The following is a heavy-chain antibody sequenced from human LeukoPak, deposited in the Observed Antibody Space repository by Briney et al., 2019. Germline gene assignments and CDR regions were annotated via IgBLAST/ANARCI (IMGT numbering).Heavy chain of an antibody. D-gene: IGHD1-26*01. V-gene: IGHV4-4*02. CDR1: GDSSSNTNW. CDR3: ARGYSGSYGRFDY. J-gene: IGHJ4*02. Sequence: SGTLSLTCAVSGDSSSNTNWWSWVRQPPRKGLEWIGEIYHNGSTNYSPSLKSRVTISVDKSKNQVSLKLSSVTAADTAVYYCARGYSGSYGRFDYWGQGTLVTVSS. CDR2: IYHNGST.